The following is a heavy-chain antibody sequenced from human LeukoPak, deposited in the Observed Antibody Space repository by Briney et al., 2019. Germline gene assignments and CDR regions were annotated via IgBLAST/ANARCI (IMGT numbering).Heavy chain of an antibody. Sequence: GGSLRLSCAASGLTVSSNYMSWVRQAPGKGLEWVSLIYSGGSTYYAESVKGRFTISRDNSKNKLYLQMSSLSAEDTAIYYCARTALSGDGYKVGYFDYWGQGTLVTVSS. CDR1: GLTVSSNY. CDR2: IYSGGST. CDR3: ARTALSGDGYKVGYFDY. V-gene: IGHV3-53*01. J-gene: IGHJ4*02. D-gene: IGHD5-24*01.